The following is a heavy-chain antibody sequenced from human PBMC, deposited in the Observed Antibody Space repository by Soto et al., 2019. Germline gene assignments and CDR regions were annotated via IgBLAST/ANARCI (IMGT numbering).Heavy chain of an antibody. D-gene: IGHD6-19*01. CDR2: VYYSGST. Sequence: PSETLSLTCTVSGGSISSYYWSWIRQPPGKGLEWIGYVYYSGSTNYNPSLKSRVTISVDTSKNQFSLKLSSVTAADTAVYYCARLKKQSARWLDPWGQGTLVTVSS. CDR1: GGSISSYY. CDR3: ARLKKQSARWLDP. J-gene: IGHJ5*02. V-gene: IGHV4-59*08.